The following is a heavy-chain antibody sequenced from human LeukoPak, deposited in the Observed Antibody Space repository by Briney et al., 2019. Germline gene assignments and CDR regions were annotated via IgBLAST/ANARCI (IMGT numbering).Heavy chain of an antibody. CDR2: ISYDGSNK. Sequence: GGSLRLSCTASGFTFSSYAMHWVRQAPGKGLEGVAVISYDGSNKYYADSVKGRFTISRDNSKNTLYLQMNSLRAEDTAVYYCARGRNPIAVAGTGYWGQGTLVTVSS. CDR1: GFTFSSYA. CDR3: ARGRNPIAVAGTGY. V-gene: IGHV3-30*04. J-gene: IGHJ4*02. D-gene: IGHD6-19*01.